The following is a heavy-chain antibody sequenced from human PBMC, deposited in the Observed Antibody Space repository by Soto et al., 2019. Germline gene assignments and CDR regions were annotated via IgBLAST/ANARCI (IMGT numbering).Heavy chain of an antibody. J-gene: IGHJ6*03. CDR2: IKQDGSEK. V-gene: IGHV3-7*01. Sequence: GGSLRLSCAASGFTFSSYWMSWVRQAPGKGLEWVANIKQDGSEKYYVDSVKGRFTISRDNAKNSLYLQMNSLRAEDTAVYYCAREGIAVAEPSYYYYMDVWGKGTTVTVSS. D-gene: IGHD6-19*01. CDR1: GFTFSSYW. CDR3: AREGIAVAEPSYYYYMDV.